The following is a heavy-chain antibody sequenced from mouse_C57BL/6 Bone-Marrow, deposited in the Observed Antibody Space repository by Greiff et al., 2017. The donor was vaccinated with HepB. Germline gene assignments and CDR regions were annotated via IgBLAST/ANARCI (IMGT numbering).Heavy chain of an antibody. J-gene: IGHJ2*01. CDR2: INPGSGGT. Sequence: QVQLQQSGAELVRPGTSVKVSCKASGSAFPNYLIEWVKQRLGQGLEWIGVINPGSGGTNDNEKFKGKETLTADKSSSTAYRQLSSLTSEDSAVYFCARGDYYGSSLDYWGQGTTLTVSS. V-gene: IGHV1-54*01. CDR1: GSAFPNYL. CDR3: ARGDYYGSSLDY. D-gene: IGHD1-1*01.